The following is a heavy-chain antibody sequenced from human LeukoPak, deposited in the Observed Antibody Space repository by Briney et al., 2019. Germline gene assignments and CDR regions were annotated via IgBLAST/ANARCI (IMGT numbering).Heavy chain of an antibody. J-gene: IGHJ4*02. CDR3: AKDQPGDGYNSI. CDR2: VHGRN. V-gene: IGHV3-23*01. D-gene: IGHD5-24*01. Sequence: GGSLRLSCAASGFIFRNYGMSWVRQAPGKGLEWVSTVHGRNYYADSVKGRFTISRDDSRSILYLQMDSLRAEDTAVYYCAKDQPGDGYNSIWGQGTLVTVSS. CDR1: GFIFRNYG.